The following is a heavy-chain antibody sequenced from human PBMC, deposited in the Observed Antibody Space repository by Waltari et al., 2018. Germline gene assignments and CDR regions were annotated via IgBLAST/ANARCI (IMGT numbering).Heavy chain of an antibody. D-gene: IGHD6-13*01. CDR2: IYPGDSDT. V-gene: IGHV5-51*01. CDR3: ARHGASSSWYGRSSNYYYYMDV. Sequence: EVQLVQSGAEVKKPGESLKISCKGSGYSFTRYWLDWVRQMPGQGLQWMGIIYPGDSDTRYSPSFQGQVTISADKSISTAYLQWSSLKASDTAMYYCARHGASSSWYGRSSNYYYYMDVWGKGTTVTVSS. J-gene: IGHJ6*03. CDR1: GYSFTRYW.